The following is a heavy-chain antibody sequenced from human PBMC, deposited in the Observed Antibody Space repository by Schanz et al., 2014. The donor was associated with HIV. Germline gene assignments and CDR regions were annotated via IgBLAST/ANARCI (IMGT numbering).Heavy chain of an antibody. J-gene: IGHJ3*02. CDR1: GFTFSTYA. CDR2: ISFDGSNK. D-gene: IGHD1-1*01. CDR3: ARFANWAFDI. Sequence: QVQLVESGGGVVQPGRSLRLSCAASGFTFSTYAMHWVRQAPGKGLEWMAVISFDGSNKYYADSVKGQFTISRDNSKNTLYLQMNSLRVEDTAVYYCARFANWAFDIWGQGTTVTVSS. V-gene: IGHV3-30-3*01.